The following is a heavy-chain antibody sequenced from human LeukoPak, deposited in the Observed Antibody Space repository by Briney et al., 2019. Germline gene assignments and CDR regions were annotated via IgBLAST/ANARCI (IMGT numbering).Heavy chain of an antibody. J-gene: IGHJ4*02. Sequence: ASVKVSCKASGYIFASYYIHWVRQAPGQGLEWMGSINPNSGGANYAQNFRGRVPMTRDTSISTVYMELSTLTSDDTAVYYCARGLGSGSYHFDHWGQGALVTVSS. V-gene: IGHV1-2*02. CDR2: INPNSGGA. CDR3: ARGLGSGSYHFDH. D-gene: IGHD1-26*01. CDR1: GYIFASYY.